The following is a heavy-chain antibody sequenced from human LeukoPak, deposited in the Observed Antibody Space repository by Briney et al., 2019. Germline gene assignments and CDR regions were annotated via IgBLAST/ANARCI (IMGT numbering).Heavy chain of an antibody. J-gene: IGHJ4*02. D-gene: IGHD6-19*01. Sequence: SVKVSCKASGGTFSSYAISWVRQAPGQGLEWMGRIIPILGIANYAQKFQGRVTITADKSTSTAYMELSSLRSEDTAVYYCARPAQPGIAVDFFDYWGQGTLVTVSS. CDR3: ARPAQPGIAVDFFDY. CDR2: IIPILGIA. CDR1: GGTFSSYA. V-gene: IGHV1-69*04.